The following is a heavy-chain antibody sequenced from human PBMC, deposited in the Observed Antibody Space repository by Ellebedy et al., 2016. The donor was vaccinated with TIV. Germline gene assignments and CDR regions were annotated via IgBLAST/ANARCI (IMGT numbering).Heavy chain of an antibody. J-gene: IGHJ4*02. Sequence: MPSETLSLTCTVSGGSISSSSYYWDWIRQPPGKGLEWIGSIYYSGNTFYNPSLSGRVTISVETSKNQFSLKLSSVTAAATAVYYCARILRGGSNGAYFDYWGQGTQVTASS. CDR3: ARILRGGSNGAYFDY. CDR2: IYYSGNT. D-gene: IGHD3-3*01. V-gene: IGHV4-39*07. CDR1: GGSISSSSYY.